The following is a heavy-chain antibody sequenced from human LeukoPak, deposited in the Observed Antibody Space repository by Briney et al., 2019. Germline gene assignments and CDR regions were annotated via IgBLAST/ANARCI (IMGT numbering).Heavy chain of an antibody. Sequence: GGSLRLSCAASGFTFSSYSMNWVRQAPGKGLEWVSSISSSSSYIYYADSVKGRLTISRDNAKNSLYLQMNSLRAEDTAVYYCARTGYYYDSSGAPSDAFDIWGQGTMVTVSS. CDR2: ISSSSSYI. D-gene: IGHD3-22*01. V-gene: IGHV3-21*01. CDR1: GFTFSSYS. CDR3: ARTGYYYDSSGAPSDAFDI. J-gene: IGHJ3*02.